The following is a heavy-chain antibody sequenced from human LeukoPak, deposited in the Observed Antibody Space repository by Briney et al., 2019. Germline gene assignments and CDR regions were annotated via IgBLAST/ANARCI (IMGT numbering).Heavy chain of an antibody. V-gene: IGHV3-30*18. D-gene: IGHD3-10*01. Sequence: GGSLRLSCAASGFTFSSCGMHWVRQAPGKGLEWVAVISYDGSNKYYADSVKGRFTISRDNSKNTLYLQMNSLRAEDTAVYYCAKDQGKFGQNWFDPWGQGTLVTVSS. J-gene: IGHJ5*02. CDR2: ISYDGSNK. CDR1: GFTFSSCG. CDR3: AKDQGKFGQNWFDP.